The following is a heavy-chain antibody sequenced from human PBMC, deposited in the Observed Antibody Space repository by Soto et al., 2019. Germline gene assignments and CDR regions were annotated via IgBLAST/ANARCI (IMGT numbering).Heavy chain of an antibody. V-gene: IGHV3-30-3*01. CDR3: GRNKAHRLVRGWLHS. CDR2: ISHDGSHE. D-gene: IGHD3-10*01. Sequence: QGQLLESGGGVVQPGRSLRLSCAASGLTFTMSAMHWVRQAPGKGLEWVAMISHDGSHEYYGDSVKGRFSVSRDDSHNILHPEMYRRGIMDTAVYFCGRNKAHRLVRGWLHSWGQGTLVIVSS. J-gene: IGHJ1*01. CDR1: GLTFTMSA.